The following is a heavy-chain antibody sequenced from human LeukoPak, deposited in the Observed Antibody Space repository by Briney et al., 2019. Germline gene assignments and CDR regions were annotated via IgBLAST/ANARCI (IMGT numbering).Heavy chain of an antibody. CDR2: IKEDGSDK. V-gene: IGHV3-7*05. Sequence: GGSLRLSFAASGFTFSYYWISWVRQAPGKGLEWVANIKEDGSDKYYVDSVKGRFTISRDNAKNSQYLQMNSLRAEDTAVYYCARHTGYNTFDSWGQGTLVTVSS. J-gene: IGHJ4*02. CDR1: GFTFSYYW. CDR3: ARHTGYNTFDS. D-gene: IGHD5-24*01.